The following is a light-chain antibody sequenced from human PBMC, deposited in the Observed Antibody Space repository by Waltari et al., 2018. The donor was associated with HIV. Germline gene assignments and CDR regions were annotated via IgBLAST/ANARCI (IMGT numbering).Light chain of an antibody. Sequence: VMTQSPATLSVSPGDRTTLSCRASQSVRPKLARYQQKPGQPPRLLIYGASNRATGIAARFSGSGSGTEFTLTINSLQSEDYAVYYCQQYDYWPPWTFGQGTKVEMK. CDR1: QSVRPK. CDR3: QQYDYWPPWT. V-gene: IGKV3-15*01. J-gene: IGKJ1*01. CDR2: GAS.